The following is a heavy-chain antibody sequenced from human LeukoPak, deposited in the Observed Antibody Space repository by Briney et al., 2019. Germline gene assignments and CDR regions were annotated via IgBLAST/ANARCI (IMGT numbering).Heavy chain of an antibody. CDR1: GFTFSIYG. V-gene: IGHV3-23*01. CDR2: ISGSGGST. D-gene: IGHD3-10*01. J-gene: IGHJ5*02. Sequence: GGSLRLSCAASGFTFSIYGMSWVRQAPGKGLEWVPGISGSGGSTYYADSVKGRFTISRDNSKNTLYLQMNSLRAEDTAVYYCAKDRVVRGVTWFDPWGQGTLVTVSS. CDR3: AKDRVVRGVTWFDP.